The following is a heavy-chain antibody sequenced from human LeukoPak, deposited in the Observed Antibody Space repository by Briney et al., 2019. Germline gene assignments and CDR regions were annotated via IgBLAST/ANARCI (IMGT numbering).Heavy chain of an antibody. J-gene: IGHJ4*02. CDR3: ARGPEADCSSTSCYTELDY. D-gene: IGHD2-2*02. Sequence: PGGSLRLSCAASGFTFSSYSMTWVRQAPGKGLEWVSSISSSSSYIYYADSVKSRFTISRDNAKNSLYLQMNSLRAEDTAVYYCARGPEADCSSTSCYTELDYWGQGTLVTVSS. CDR1: GFTFSSYS. CDR2: ISSSSSYI. V-gene: IGHV3-21*01.